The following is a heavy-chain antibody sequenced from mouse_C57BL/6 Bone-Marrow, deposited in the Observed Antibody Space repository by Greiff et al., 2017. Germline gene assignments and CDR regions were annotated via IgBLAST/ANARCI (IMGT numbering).Heavy chain of an antibody. V-gene: IGHV14-4*01. D-gene: IGHD2-4*01. CDR3: TTLYYEGY. Sequence: VQLQQSGAALVRPGASVKLSCTASGFNIKDDYMHWVKQRPEQGLEWIGWIDPENGDTEYASKFQGKATITADTSSNTAYLQLSSLTSEDTAVYYCTTLYYEGYWGQGTTLTVSS. CDR2: IDPENGDT. CDR1: GFNIKDDY. J-gene: IGHJ2*01.